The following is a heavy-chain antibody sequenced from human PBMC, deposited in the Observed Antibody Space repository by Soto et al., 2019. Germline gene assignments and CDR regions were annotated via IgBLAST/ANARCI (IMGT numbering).Heavy chain of an antibody. J-gene: IGHJ4*02. CDR3: VKRKEYTSDSGPAPRDY. D-gene: IGHD2-21*01. CDR1: GFTFSSFG. Sequence: LRLSCAASGFTFSSFGMHWVRQAPGKGLEWVAVISYDGTNKYYADSVKGRLTISRDNSKNMLYLQMNSLRAEDTAIYYCVKRKEYTSDSGPAPRDYWVQGTLVPVSS. CDR2: ISYDGTNK. V-gene: IGHV3-30*18.